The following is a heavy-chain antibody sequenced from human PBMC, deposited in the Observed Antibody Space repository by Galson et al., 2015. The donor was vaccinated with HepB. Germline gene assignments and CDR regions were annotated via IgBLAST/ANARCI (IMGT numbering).Heavy chain of an antibody. CDR3: ARDPHVGTFRGMDV. CDR2: IYYSGSA. CDR1: GGSISSSGYY. D-gene: IGHD1-26*01. V-gene: IGHV4-39*07. Sequence: ETLSLTCSVSGGSISSSGYYWGWIRQPPGKGLEWIGSIYYSGSAYYNPSLKSRVTISVDTSKNQFYLKLSSVTAADTAVYYCARDPHVGTFRGMDVWGQGTTVTVSS. J-gene: IGHJ6*02.